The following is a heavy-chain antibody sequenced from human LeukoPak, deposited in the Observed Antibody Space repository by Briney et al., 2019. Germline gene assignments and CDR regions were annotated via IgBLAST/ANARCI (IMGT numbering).Heavy chain of an antibody. CDR3: ARPKAPYYYDGSGYYFFDY. V-gene: IGHV1-69*13. CDR1: GGTFSSYA. D-gene: IGHD3-22*01. CDR2: IIPIFGTA. J-gene: IGHJ4*02. Sequence: ASVKVSCKASGGTFSSYAISWVRQAPGQGLEWMGGIIPIFGTANYAQKFQGRVTITADESTSTAYMELSSLRSEDTAVYYCARPKAPYYYDGSGYYFFDYWGQGTLVTVYS.